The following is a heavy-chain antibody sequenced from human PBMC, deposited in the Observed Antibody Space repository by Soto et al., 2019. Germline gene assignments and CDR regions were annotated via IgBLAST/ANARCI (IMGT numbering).Heavy chain of an antibody. CDR3: ARAGRGSTIFGVVYYYYGMDV. CDR1: GGSISSYY. D-gene: IGHD3-3*01. CDR2: IYYSGST. Sequence: SETLSLTCTVSGGSISSYYWSWIRQPPGKGLEWIGYIYYSGSTNYNPSLKSRVTISVDTSKNQFSLKLSSVTAADTAVYYCARAGRGSTIFGVVYYYYGMDVWGQGTTVTVSS. V-gene: IGHV4-59*01. J-gene: IGHJ6*02.